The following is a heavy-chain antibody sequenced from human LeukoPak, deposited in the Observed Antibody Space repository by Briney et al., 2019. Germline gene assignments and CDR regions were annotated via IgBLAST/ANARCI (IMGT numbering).Heavy chain of an antibody. CDR2: ISSSSSYI. D-gene: IGHD3-16*02. CDR3: ARVNVVCGSYRPLDY. CDR1: GFTFSSYS. J-gene: IGHJ4*02. Sequence: GGSLRLSCAASGFTFSSYSMNWVRQAPGKGLEWVSSISSSSSYIYYADSVKGRFTISRDNAKNSLYLQMNSLRAEDTAVYYCARVNVVCGSYRPLDYWGQGTLVTVSS. V-gene: IGHV3-21*01.